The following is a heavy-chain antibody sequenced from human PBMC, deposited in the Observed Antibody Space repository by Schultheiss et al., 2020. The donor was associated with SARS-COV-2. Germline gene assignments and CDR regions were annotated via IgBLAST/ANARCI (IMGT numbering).Heavy chain of an antibody. V-gene: IGHV3-23*01. CDR2: ISGSGGST. CDR3: ARDLTTVTTADLGY. Sequence: GGSLRLSCAASGFTFSNYAMTWVRQAPGKGLEWVSAISGSGGSTYYADSVKGRFTISRENSKKTLYLQMNSLTAEDTAVYYCARDLTTVTTADLGYWGQGTLVTVSS. D-gene: IGHD4-11*01. CDR1: GFTFSNYA. J-gene: IGHJ4*02.